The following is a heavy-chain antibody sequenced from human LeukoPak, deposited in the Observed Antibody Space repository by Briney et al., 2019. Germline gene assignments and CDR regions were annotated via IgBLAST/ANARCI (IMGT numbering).Heavy chain of an antibody. J-gene: IGHJ4*02. V-gene: IGHV4-39*07. CDR2: IYYSGST. D-gene: IGHD3-3*01. CDR3: ARVGGGIWSGYHLDY. Sequence: PSETLSLTCTVSGGSISSSSYYWGWIRQPPGKGLEWIGSIYYSGSTYYNPSLKSRVTISVDTSKNQFSLKLSSVTAADTAVYYCARVGGGIWSGYHLDYWGQGTLVTVSS. CDR1: GGSISSSSYY.